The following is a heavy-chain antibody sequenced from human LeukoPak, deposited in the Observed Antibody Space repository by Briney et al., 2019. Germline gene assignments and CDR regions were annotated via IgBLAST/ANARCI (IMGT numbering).Heavy chain of an antibody. CDR3: ARGYYDSSGYQAFDY. CDR1: GFTFSSYW. J-gene: IGHJ4*02. V-gene: IGHV3-7*01. Sequence: GGSLRLSCAASGFTFSSYWMSWVRQAPGKGLEWVANIKQDGSEKYYVDSVKGRFTISRDNAKNSLYLQMNSLRAEDTAVYYCARGYYDSSGYQAFDYWGQGTLVTVSS. CDR2: IKQDGSEK. D-gene: IGHD3-22*01.